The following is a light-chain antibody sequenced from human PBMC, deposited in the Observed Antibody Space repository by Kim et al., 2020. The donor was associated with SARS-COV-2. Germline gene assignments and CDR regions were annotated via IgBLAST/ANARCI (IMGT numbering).Light chain of an antibody. CDR1: QDIDNY. CDR2: AAS. Sequence: IQLTQSPSSLSASVGDRVTITCRATQDIDNYLAWYQQKPGKAPNLLISAASTLQRGVPSRFSGSGSGTDFALTINSLQPEDVAAYYCQYLKNYPLTFGQGTRLEMK. V-gene: IGKV1-9*01. CDR3: QYLKNYPLT. J-gene: IGKJ5*01.